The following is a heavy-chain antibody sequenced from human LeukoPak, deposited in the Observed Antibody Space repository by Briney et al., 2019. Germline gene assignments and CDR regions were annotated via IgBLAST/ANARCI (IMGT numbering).Heavy chain of an antibody. J-gene: IGHJ6*02. CDR1: GYTFTSYD. CDR2: MNPNSGNT. Sequence: ASVKVSCKASGYTFTSYDINWVRQATGQGLEWMGWMNPNSGNTGYAQKFQGRVTMTRNTSISTAYMELSSLRSEGTAVYYCARVDYYYYGMDVWGQGTTVTVSS. V-gene: IGHV1-8*01. CDR3: ARVDYYYYGMDV.